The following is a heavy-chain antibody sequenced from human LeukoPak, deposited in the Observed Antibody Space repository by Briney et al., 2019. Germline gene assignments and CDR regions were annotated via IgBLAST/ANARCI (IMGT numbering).Heavy chain of an antibody. CDR2: ISYDGSNK. CDR1: GSTFSSYA. V-gene: IGHV3-30*14. CDR3: AITSNYDSSGYYYEKLYYYYGMDV. J-gene: IGHJ6*02. D-gene: IGHD3-22*01. Sequence: GGSLRLSCAASGSTFSSYAMHWVRQAPGKGLEWVAVISYDGSNKYYADSVKGRFTISRDNSKNTLYLQMNSLRAEDTAVYYCAITSNYDSSGYYYEKLYYYYGMDVWGQGTTVTVSS.